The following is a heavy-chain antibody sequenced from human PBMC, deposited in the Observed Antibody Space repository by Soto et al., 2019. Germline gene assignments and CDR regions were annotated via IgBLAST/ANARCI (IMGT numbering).Heavy chain of an antibody. Sequence: SLKGACKASGYTFSIYYIHWGRQAPGQGLEWMGIINPSGGSTSYAQKFQGRVTMTRDTSTSTVYMELSSLRSEDTAVYYCASLVVQAAMIRDDAFDIWGKGTMVTVSS. V-gene: IGHV1-46*03. J-gene: IGHJ3*02. CDR1: GYTFSIYY. CDR3: ASLVVQAAMIRDDAFDI. CDR2: INPSGGST. D-gene: IGHD2-2*01.